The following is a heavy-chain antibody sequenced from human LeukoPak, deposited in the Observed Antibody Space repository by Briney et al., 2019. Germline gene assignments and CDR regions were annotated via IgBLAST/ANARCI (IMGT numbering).Heavy chain of an antibody. CDR2: INPNSGGT. D-gene: IGHD3-10*01. CDR1: GYTFTGYY. Sequence: ASVKVSCKASGYTFTGYYMHWVRQAPGQGPEWMGRINPNSGGTNYAQKFQGRVTMTRDTSISTAYMELSRLRPDDTAVYYCASIGPHTYYYGSGSPDYWGQGTLVTVSS. V-gene: IGHV1-2*06. J-gene: IGHJ4*02. CDR3: ASIGPHTYYYGSGSPDY.